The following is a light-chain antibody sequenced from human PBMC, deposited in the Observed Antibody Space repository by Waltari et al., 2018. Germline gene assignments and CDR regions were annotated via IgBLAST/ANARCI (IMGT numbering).Light chain of an antibody. J-gene: IGLJ2*01. CDR3: SSYTSSSTPVV. Sequence: QSALTQPASVSGPPGQSITISCTGTGSAVGGSNYVSWYQQHPGKAPKLMIYDVSNRPSGVSNRFSGSKSGNTASLTISGLQAEDEADYYCSSYTSSSTPVVFGGGTKLTVL. V-gene: IGLV2-14*01. CDR2: DVS. CDR1: GSAVGGSNY.